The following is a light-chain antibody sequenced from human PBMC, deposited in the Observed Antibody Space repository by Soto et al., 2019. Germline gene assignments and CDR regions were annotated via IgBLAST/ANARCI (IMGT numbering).Light chain of an antibody. CDR3: QQSYTAPVT. V-gene: IGKV1-39*01. J-gene: IGKJ4*01. Sequence: DIQMSQSPSSLSASVGDRVTITCRASQTINFYLNWYHQRPGNAPKLLVYGASRLQSGVPSRFSGSGAATDFTPTISSLQPEDFATYYCQQSYTAPVTFGGGTKVDI. CDR2: GAS. CDR1: QTINFY.